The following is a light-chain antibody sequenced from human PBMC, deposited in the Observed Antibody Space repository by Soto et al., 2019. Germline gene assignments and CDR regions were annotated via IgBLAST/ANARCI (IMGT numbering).Light chain of an antibody. CDR2: GNS. V-gene: IGLV1-40*01. CDR3: QSYDSSLSGFRV. J-gene: IGLJ1*01. CDR1: SSNIGAGYD. Sequence: QSVLTQPPSVSGAPGQRVTISCTGSSSNIGAGYDVHWYQQLPGTAPKLLIYGNSNRPSGVPDRFSGSKSGTSASLAITGLQAEDEADYYCQSYDSSLSGFRVFGTGTKLTVL.